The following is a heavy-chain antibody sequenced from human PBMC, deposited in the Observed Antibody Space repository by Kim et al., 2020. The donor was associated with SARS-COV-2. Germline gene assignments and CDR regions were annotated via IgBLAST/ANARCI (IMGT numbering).Heavy chain of an antibody. D-gene: IGHD5-12*01. V-gene: IGHV3-21*01. CDR3: ARSRDGYTNSAFDL. J-gene: IGHJ4*02. CDR1: GFPFSSYT. Sequence: GGSLRLSCAASGFPFSSYTMNWVRQAPGRGLEWVSSISIRSSYIYYADSVKGRFTISRDNVENSLFLQINSLTVEDTAVYFCARSRDGYTNSAFDLWGRGTQVTVSS. CDR2: ISIRSSYI.